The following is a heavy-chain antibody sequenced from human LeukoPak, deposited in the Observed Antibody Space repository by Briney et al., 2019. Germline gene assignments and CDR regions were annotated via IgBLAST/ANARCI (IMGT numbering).Heavy chain of an antibody. CDR1: GGSFSGYY. D-gene: IGHD3-10*01. CDR2: IYYSGST. J-gene: IGHJ4*02. V-gene: IGHV4-59*01. CDR3: ARSRRAYGSGSYYGSHFDY. Sequence: SETLSLTCVVYGGSFSGYYWNWIRQPPGKGLEWIGYIYYSGSTSYNPSLKSRVTISVDTSKNQFSLKLSSVTAADTAVYYCARSRRAYGSGSYYGSHFDYWGQGTLVTVSS.